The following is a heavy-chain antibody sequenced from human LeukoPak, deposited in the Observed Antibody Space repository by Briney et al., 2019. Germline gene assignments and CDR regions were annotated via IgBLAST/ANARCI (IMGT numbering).Heavy chain of an antibody. D-gene: IGHD5-18*01. CDR3: ARGPDTAYIY. CDR2: IYYSGST. V-gene: IGHV4-61*01. J-gene: IGHJ4*02. CDR1: GGSVSSGSYY. Sequence: SETLSLTCTVSGGSVSSGSYYWSWIRQPPGKGLEWIGYIYYSGSTNYNPSLKSRVTISVDTSKNQFSLKLSSVTAADTALYYCARGPDTAYIYWGQGTLVTVSS.